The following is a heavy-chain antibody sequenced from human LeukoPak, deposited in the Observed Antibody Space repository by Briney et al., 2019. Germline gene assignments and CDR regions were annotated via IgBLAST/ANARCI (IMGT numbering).Heavy chain of an antibody. D-gene: IGHD5-12*01. J-gene: IGHJ4*02. CDR2: MNPNSGNT. Sequence: ASVKVSCKASGYTFTSYDINWVRQATGQGPEWMGWMNPNSGNTGYAQKFQGRVTMTRNTSISTAYMELSSLRSEDTAVYYCASVGYSGYAHDYWGQGTLVTVSS. CDR1: GYTFTSYD. V-gene: IGHV1-8*01. CDR3: ASVGYSGYAHDY.